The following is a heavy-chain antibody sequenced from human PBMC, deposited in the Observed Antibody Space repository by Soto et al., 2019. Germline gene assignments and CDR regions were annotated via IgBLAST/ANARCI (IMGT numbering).Heavy chain of an antibody. CDR1: GGTFGNYA. CDR2: ISPMFHKA. Sequence: QLQLVQSGTEVKKPGSSVTVSCKASGGTFGNYAINWLRQAPGQGLQWMGDISPMFHKANYEQTFQRRVSITADESTNTVYMALSSLRSEDTARYCCAREVEVHTAVCGAWVQGTLVTVSS. V-gene: IGHV1-69*01. D-gene: IGHD6-13*01. J-gene: IGHJ5*02. CDR3: AREVEVHTAVCGA.